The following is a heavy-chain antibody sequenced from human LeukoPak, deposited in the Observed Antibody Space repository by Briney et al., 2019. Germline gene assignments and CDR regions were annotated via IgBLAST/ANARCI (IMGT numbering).Heavy chain of an antibody. J-gene: IGHJ6*03. CDR1: GFTFSNYW. Sequence: GGSLRLSCAASGFTFSNYWMHWVRHAPGKGLVWVSRIRGDGSSTSYADSVRGRFTSSRDNAKNSLYLQRNSLRAEDTAVYYCARDPAPYYDFWSGYYPPFRVETNYYMDVWGKGTTVTVSS. CDR3: ARDPAPYYDFWSGYYPPFRVETNYYMDV. V-gene: IGHV3-74*01. D-gene: IGHD3-3*01. CDR2: IRGDGSST.